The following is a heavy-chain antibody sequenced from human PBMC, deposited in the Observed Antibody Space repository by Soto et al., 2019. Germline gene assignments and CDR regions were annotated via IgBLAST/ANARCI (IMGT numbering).Heavy chain of an antibody. V-gene: IGHV3-33*08. J-gene: IGHJ4*02. CDR1: GFTFSSYG. D-gene: IGHD2-2*01. CDR2: IWYDGSNK. CDR3: ARDEAPEDIVVVPFDY. Sequence: GGSLRLSCAASGFTFSSYGMHWVRQAPGKGLEWVAVIWYDGSNKYYADSVKGRFTISRDNSKNTLYLQMNSLRAEDTAVYYCARDEAPEDIVVVPFDYWGQGTLVTVSS.